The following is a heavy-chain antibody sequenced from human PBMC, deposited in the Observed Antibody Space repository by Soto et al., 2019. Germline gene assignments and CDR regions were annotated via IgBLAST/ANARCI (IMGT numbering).Heavy chain of an antibody. V-gene: IGHV2-5*02. D-gene: IGHD1-20*01. CDR2: IYWDDDK. J-gene: IGHJ4*02. Sequence: QITLKESGPTLVKPTQALSLTCTFSGFSLSTTGVGVGWIRQPPGKALEWLAVIYWDDDKRYRPSLKSRLTITKDTSRNQVVLTMTNMDPEDTATYYCAHRRGGYNWDDAHFDYWGQGTLVTVSS. CDR3: AHRRGGYNWDDAHFDY. CDR1: GFSLSTTGVG.